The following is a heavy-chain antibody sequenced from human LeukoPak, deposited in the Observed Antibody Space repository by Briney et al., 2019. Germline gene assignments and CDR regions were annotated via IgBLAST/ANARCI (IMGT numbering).Heavy chain of an antibody. D-gene: IGHD5-12*01. V-gene: IGHV1-2*02. Sequence: GASVKVSCKASGYTFTGYYIHWVRQAPGQGLEWMGWINPNSGGTNYAQKFQGRVTMTRDTSISTAYMELSRPRSDDTAVYYCARAGIVATITVDYWGQGTLVTVSS. J-gene: IGHJ4*02. CDR1: GYTFTGYY. CDR2: INPNSGGT. CDR3: ARAGIVATITVDY.